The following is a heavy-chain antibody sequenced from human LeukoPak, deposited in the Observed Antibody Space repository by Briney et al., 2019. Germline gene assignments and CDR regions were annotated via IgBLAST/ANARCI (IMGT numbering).Heavy chain of an antibody. J-gene: IGHJ4*02. V-gene: IGHV1-24*01. D-gene: IGHD1-26*01. Sequence: ASVKVSCKVSGYTLTELSMHWVRQAPGKGLEWMGGFDPEDGETIYAQKSQGRVAMTEDTSTDTAYMELSSLRSEDTAVYYCATVVDEAYSGSFWPPDYWGQGTLVTVSS. CDR3: ATVVDEAYSGSFWPPDY. CDR2: FDPEDGET. CDR1: GYTLTELS.